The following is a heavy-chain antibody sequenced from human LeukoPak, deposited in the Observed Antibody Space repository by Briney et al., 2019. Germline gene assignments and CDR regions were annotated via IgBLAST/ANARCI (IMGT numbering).Heavy chain of an antibody. V-gene: IGHV3-23*01. Sequence: GGSLRLSCAASGFTFSSYAMSWVRQAPGKGLEWVSAISGSGGSTYYADSVKGRFTVSRDNSKNTLYLQMNSLRAEDTAVYYCAKDPDGVSIYWYFDLWGRGTLVTVSS. CDR2: ISGSGGST. CDR1: GFTFSSYA. D-gene: IGHD2-8*01. J-gene: IGHJ2*01. CDR3: AKDPDGVSIYWYFDL.